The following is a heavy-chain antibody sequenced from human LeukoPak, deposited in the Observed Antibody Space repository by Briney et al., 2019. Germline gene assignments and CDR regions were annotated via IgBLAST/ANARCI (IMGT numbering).Heavy chain of an antibody. V-gene: IGHV4-34*01. CDR2: INHSGST. Sequence: SETLSLTCAVYGGSFSGYYWSWIRQPPGKGLEWIGEINHSGSTNYNPSLNSRVTISVDTSKNQFSLKLSSVTAADTAVYYCARARYSSSWFSRPFDYWGQGTLVTVSS. CDR3: ARARYSSSWFSRPFDY. J-gene: IGHJ4*02. D-gene: IGHD6-13*01. CDR1: GGSFSGYY.